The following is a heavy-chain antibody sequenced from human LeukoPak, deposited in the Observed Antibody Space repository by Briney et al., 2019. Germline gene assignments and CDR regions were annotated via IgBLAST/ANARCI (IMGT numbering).Heavy chain of an antibody. CDR3: ARDDILTGYYSY. D-gene: IGHD3-9*01. Sequence: SETLSLTCTVSGGSISSGYYYWSWIRQPAGKGLEWIGRIYTSGSTNYNPSLQSRVTISVDTSKNQFSLKLSSVTAADTAVYYCARDDILTGYYSYWGQGTRVTVSS. CDR1: GGSISSGYYY. J-gene: IGHJ4*02. CDR2: IYTSGST. V-gene: IGHV4-61*02.